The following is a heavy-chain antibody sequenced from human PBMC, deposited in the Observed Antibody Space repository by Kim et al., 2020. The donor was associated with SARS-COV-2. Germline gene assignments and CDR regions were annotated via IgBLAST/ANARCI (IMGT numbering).Heavy chain of an antibody. J-gene: IGHJ4*02. D-gene: IGHD6-6*01. CDR2: ISYDGSNK. CDR3: ATYSSSSGVDY. V-gene: IGHV3-30*03. Sequence: GGSLRLSCAASGFTFSSYGMHWVRQAPGKGLEWVAVISYDGSNKYYADSVKGRFTISRDNSKNTLYLQMNSLRAEDTAVYYCATYSSSSGVDYWGQGTLV. CDR1: GFTFSSYG.